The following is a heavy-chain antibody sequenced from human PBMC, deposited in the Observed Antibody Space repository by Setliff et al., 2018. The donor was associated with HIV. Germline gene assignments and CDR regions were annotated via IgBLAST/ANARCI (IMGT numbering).Heavy chain of an antibody. Sequence: SETVSLTCTISGDSISDGNYWAWIRQSPGKGLEWIGFIKTSGRTNYKPSLKSRVTISLDTSKNQFSLRLNSVTATDTAVYYCARLAEDYYDSGTWEVDYWAHGTLVTVSS. J-gene: IGHJ4*01. CDR2: IKTSGRT. V-gene: IGHV4-4*09. CDR3: ARLAEDYYDSGTWEVDY. CDR1: GDSISDGNY. D-gene: IGHD3-10*01.